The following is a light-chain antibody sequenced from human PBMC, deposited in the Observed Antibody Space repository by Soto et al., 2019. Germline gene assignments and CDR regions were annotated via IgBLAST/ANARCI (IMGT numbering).Light chain of an antibody. CDR1: QGIRNF. CDR3: LKYSRVPV. V-gene: IGKV1-27*01. Sequence: DIQMTQSPTSLSASVGDRVTITCRASQGIRNFVAWYQHKPGKAPKLLIYAASTLQSGVPSRFSVNGSGTDFTLTIIVLQPEDVATYSCLKYSRVPVFGPGTTVAIK. CDR2: AAS. J-gene: IGKJ3*01.